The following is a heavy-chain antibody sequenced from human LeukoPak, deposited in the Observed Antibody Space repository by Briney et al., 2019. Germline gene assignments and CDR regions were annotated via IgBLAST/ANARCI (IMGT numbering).Heavy chain of an antibody. CDR2: INHSGST. V-gene: IGHV4-34*01. CDR1: GGSFSGYY. Sequence: PSETLSLTRAVYGGSFSGYYWSWIRQPPGKGLEWIGEINHSGSTNYNPSLKSRVTISVDTSKNQFSLKLSSVTAADTAVYYCARGRSLGYSYGYHYYYYMDVWGKGTTVTVSS. D-gene: IGHD5-18*01. J-gene: IGHJ6*03. CDR3: ARGRSLGYSYGYHYYYYMDV.